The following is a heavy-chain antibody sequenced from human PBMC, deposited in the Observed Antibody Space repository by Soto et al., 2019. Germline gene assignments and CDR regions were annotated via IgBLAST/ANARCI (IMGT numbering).Heavy chain of an antibody. V-gene: IGHV4-31*03. CDR2: IYYSGST. CDR3: ARHSQGLWTRHGWFDP. Sequence: SETLSLTCTVSGGSISSGGYYWSWIRQHPGKGLEWIGYIYYSGSTYYNPSLKSRVTISVDTSKNQFSLKLSSVTAADTAVYYCARHSQGLWTRHGWFDPWGQGTLVTVSS. J-gene: IGHJ5*02. D-gene: IGHD5-18*01. CDR1: GGSISSGGYY.